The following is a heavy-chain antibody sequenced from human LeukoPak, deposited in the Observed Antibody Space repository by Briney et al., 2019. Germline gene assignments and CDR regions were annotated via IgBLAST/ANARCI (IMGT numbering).Heavy chain of an antibody. J-gene: IGHJ4*02. CDR1: GFTFSNNA. CDR3: AKEGGATMVRGVATYDS. D-gene: IGHD3-10*01. CDR2: ISGSGGNT. Sequence: GGSLRLSCAASGFTFSNNAMSWVRQAPGKGLEWVSAISGSGGNTYYADSVKGRFTISRDNSKNTLFLQMNSLRAEDTAVYYCAKEGGATMVRGVATYDSWGQGALVTVSS. V-gene: IGHV3-23*01.